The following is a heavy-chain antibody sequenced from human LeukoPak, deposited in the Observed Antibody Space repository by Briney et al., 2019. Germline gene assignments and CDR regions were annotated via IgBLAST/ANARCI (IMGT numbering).Heavy chain of an antibody. V-gene: IGHV2-5*02. J-gene: IGHJ4*02. CDR2: IYWDDDK. Sequence: SGPTLVNPTQTLTLTCTFSGFSLTTSGVGVVCIRQPPGKALEWLALIYWDDDKRYSPSLRSRLSIAKDTSKNLVVLRMTNMDPVDTATYYCARLLDGYDYWGQGALVTVPS. CDR3: ARLLDGYDY. D-gene: IGHD5-24*01. CDR1: GFSLTTSGVG.